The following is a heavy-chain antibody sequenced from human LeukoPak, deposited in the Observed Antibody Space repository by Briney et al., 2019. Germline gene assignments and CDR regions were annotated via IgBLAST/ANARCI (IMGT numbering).Heavy chain of an antibody. CDR1: GGSISSSSYY. Sequence: PSETLSLTCTVSGGSISSSSYYWGWIRQPPGKGLEWIGSIYYSGNTYYNPSLKSRVTISVDTSKNQFSLKLSSVTAADTAVYYCARTRVVPAATFDPWGQGTLVTVSS. CDR3: ARTRVVPAATFDP. J-gene: IGHJ5*02. V-gene: IGHV4-39*01. CDR2: IYYSGNT. D-gene: IGHD2-2*01.